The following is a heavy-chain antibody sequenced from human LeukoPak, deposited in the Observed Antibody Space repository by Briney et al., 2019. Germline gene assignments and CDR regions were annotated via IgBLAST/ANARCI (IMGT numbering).Heavy chain of an antibody. Sequence: ASVKVSCKASGYTFTSYGISWVRLAPGQGLEWMGWISAYNGNTNYAQKLQGRVTMTTDTSTSTAYMELRSLRSDDTDVYYCARGPYCSGGTCYSQYFDYWGQGTLVTVSS. V-gene: IGHV1-18*01. CDR1: GYTFTSYG. J-gene: IGHJ4*02. CDR3: ARGPYCSGGTCYSQYFDY. CDR2: ISAYNGNT. D-gene: IGHD2-15*01.